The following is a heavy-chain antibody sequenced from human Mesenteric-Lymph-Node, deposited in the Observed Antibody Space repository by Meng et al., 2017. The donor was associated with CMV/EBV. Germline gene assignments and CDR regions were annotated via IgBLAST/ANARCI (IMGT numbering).Heavy chain of an antibody. V-gene: IGHV4-34*01. D-gene: IGHD3-10*01. CDR2: INHSGST. Sequence: SFSGYYRSWIRPPPGKGLEWIGEINHSGSTNYNPSLKSRVTISVDTSKNQFSLRLSSVTAADTAVYYCARSSYYYGSGSYFYWYFDLWGRGTLVTVSS. J-gene: IGHJ2*01. CDR1: SFSGYY. CDR3: ARSSYYYGSGSYFYWYFDL.